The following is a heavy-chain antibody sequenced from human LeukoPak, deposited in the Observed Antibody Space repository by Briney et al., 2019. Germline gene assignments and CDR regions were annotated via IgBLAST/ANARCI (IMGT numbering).Heavy chain of an antibody. V-gene: IGHV3-74*01. D-gene: IGHD1-26*01. Sequence: GRSLRLSCAASGFTFDDYAMHWVRQAPGKGLVWVSRINSDGSSTSYADSVEGRFTISRDNAKNTLYLQMNSLRAEDTAVYYCAKGGSYPIDYWGQGALVTVSS. CDR1: GFTFDDYA. J-gene: IGHJ4*02. CDR2: INSDGSST. CDR3: AKGGSYPIDY.